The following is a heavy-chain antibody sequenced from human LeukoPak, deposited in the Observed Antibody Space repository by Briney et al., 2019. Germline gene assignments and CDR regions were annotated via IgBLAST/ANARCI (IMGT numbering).Heavy chain of an antibody. J-gene: IGHJ3*02. Sequence: PGGSLRLSCAASGFTFSRYWMHWVRQAPGKGPVWVSRINSDGSSTSYADSVKGRFTISRDNAKNTLYLQMNSLRAEDRAVYYCARESLTDIVVVGAFDIWGQGTMVTVSS. CDR1: GFTFSRYW. CDR2: INSDGSST. V-gene: IGHV3-74*01. D-gene: IGHD2-15*01. CDR3: ARESLTDIVVVGAFDI.